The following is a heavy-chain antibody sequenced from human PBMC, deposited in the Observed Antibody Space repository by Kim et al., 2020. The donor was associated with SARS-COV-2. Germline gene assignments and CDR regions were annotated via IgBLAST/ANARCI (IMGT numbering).Heavy chain of an antibody. Sequence: GGSLRLSCAASGFTVSSNYMSWVRQAPGKGLEWVSVIYSGGSTYYADSVKGRFTISRDNSKNTLYLQMNSLRAEDTAVYYCASGISDYVWGSYRPFDYWGQGALVTVSS. D-gene: IGHD3-16*02. CDR2: IYSGGST. V-gene: IGHV3-66*02. CDR1: GFTVSSNY. J-gene: IGHJ4*02. CDR3: ASGISDYVWGSYRPFDY.